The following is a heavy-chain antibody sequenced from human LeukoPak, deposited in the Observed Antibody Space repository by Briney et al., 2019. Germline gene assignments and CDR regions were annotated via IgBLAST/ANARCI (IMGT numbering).Heavy chain of an antibody. J-gene: IGHJ6*02. CDR1: GFTFSSYS. CDR2: ISSSSSYI. Sequence: PGGSLRLSCAASGFTFSSYSMNWVRQAPGKGLEWVSSISSSSSYIYYADSVKGRFTISRDNAKNSLYLQMNSLRAEDTAVYYCARDHSIAAAGLPAFYYGMDVWGQGTTVTVSS. D-gene: IGHD6-13*01. CDR3: ARDHSIAAAGLPAFYYGMDV. V-gene: IGHV3-21*01.